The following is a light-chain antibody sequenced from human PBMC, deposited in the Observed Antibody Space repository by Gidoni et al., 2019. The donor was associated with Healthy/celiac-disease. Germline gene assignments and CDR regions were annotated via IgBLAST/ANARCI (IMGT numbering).Light chain of an antibody. CDR1: QGISSY. CDR3: QQYYSYPWT. J-gene: IGKJ1*01. Sequence: AIRITQSPSSLSASTGDRVTITCRASQGISSYLAWYQQKPGKAPKLLIYAASTLQSGVPSRFSGSGSGTDFTLTISCLQSEDFATYHCQQYYSYPWTFGRGTKVEIK. V-gene: IGKV1-8*01. CDR2: AAS.